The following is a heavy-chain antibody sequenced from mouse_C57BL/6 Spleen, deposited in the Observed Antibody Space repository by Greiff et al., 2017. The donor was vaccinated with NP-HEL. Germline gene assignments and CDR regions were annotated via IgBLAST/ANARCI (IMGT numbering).Heavy chain of an antibody. Sequence: EVKLEESGPGLVKPSQSLSLTCSVTGYSITSGSYWNWIRQFPGNQLECMGYISYDGSNNYNPSLKNRISITRDTSKNQFFLKLNSVTTEDTATYYWARIELTGTRKGYYYAMDYWGQGTSVTVSS. D-gene: IGHD4-1*01. V-gene: IGHV3-6*01. J-gene: IGHJ4*01. CDR1: GYSITSGSY. CDR2: ISYDGSN. CDR3: ARIELTGTRKGYYYAMDY.